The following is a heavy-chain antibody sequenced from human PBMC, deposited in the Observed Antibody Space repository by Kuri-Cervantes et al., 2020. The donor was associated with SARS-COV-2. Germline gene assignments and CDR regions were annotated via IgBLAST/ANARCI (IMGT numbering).Heavy chain of an antibody. CDR3: ARHRSVGAIGWWFDP. CDR1: GDSISSSRYY. J-gene: IGHJ5*02. Sequence: SETLSLTCTVSGDSISSSRYYWGWIRQPPGKGLEWIGSMYYSGSTYYNPSLKSRLTISVDTSKNQFSLKLSSVTAADTAVYYCARHRSVGAIGWWFDPWGQGTLVTVSS. D-gene: IGHD1-26*01. V-gene: IGHV4-39*01. CDR2: MYYSGST.